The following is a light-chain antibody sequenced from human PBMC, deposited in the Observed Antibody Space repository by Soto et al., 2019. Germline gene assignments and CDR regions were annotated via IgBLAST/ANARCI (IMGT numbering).Light chain of an antibody. V-gene: IGKV3-11*01. CDR1: QSVSGY. CDR3: QQRSNWTWT. J-gene: IGKJ1*01. Sequence: EIVLAQSPATLSLSPGERATLSCRASQSVSGYLAWYQQKPGQAPRLLIYDASNRATGVPARFSGSGSGTDFTLIISSLEPEDFAVYYCQQRSNWTWTFGQGTKVEI. CDR2: DAS.